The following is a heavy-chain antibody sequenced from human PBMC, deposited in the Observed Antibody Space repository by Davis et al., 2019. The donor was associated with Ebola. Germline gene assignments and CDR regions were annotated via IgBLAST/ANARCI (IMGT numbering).Heavy chain of an antibody. CDR2: INAFNGNR. J-gene: IGHJ6*03. CDR3: ATDRLYSSSFGYMDV. CDR1: RYTFINYD. D-gene: IGHD6-13*01. V-gene: IGHV1-18*04. Sequence: SVQVSCIASRYTFINYDICSLRQAPGYGLERVGWINAFNGNRYFADSVQGRLTMTTDSSTSMAYMELRSLRSDDTAVYYCATDRLYSSSFGYMDVWGKGTTVSVSS.